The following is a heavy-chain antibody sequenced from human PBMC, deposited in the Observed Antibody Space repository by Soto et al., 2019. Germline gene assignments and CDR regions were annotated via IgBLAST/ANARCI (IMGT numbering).Heavy chain of an antibody. J-gene: IGHJ4*02. V-gene: IGHV1-18*01. CDR1: GYTFTSYG. D-gene: IGHD5-12*01. Sequence: ASVKVSCKASGYTFTSYGISWVRQAPGQGLEWMGWISAYNGNTNYAQKLQGRVTMTTDTSTSTAYMELRSLRSDDTAVYYCARYSGYELPELLLDYWGQGTLVTVSS. CDR3: ARYSGYELPELLLDY. CDR2: ISAYNGNT.